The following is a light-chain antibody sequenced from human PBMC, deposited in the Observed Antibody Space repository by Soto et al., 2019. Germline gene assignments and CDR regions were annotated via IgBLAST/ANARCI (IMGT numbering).Light chain of an antibody. CDR3: ESYDSNNWV. Sequence: NFMLTQPHSVAESPGKTVTMSCPRSSGSIASNYVQWFQLRPGSAPTTVIYDDNQRPSGVPDRFSGSIDRSSNSAFLTISGLKTEYADDYCCESYDSNNWVFGGGTQ. J-gene: IGLJ3*02. CDR2: DDN. V-gene: IGLV6-57*03. CDR1: SGSIASNY.